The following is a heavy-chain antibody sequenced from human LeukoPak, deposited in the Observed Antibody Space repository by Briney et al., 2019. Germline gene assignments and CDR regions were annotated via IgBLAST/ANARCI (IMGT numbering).Heavy chain of an antibody. D-gene: IGHD3-3*01. CDR1: GGTFSSYA. CDR3: ARDREAAFWSGYRTHYYYYGMDV. J-gene: IGHJ6*02. V-gene: IGHV1-69*13. CDR2: IIPIFGTA. Sequence: SVKVSCTASGGTFSSYAISWVRQAPGQGLEWMGGIIPIFGTANYAQKFQGRVTITADESTSTAYMELSSLRSEDTAVYYCARDREAAFWSGYRTHYYYYGMDVWGQGTTVTVSS.